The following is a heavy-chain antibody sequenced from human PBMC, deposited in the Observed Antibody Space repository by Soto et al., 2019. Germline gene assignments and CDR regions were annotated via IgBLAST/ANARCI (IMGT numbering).Heavy chain of an antibody. Sequence: QVQAVQSGAEVKKPGSSVKVSCKASGGTFSSYVISWVRQAPGQGLEWMGRSIPIFGTADYAQKFQGRVTITADSSTSTAYMELSSLRSEDTAVYYCASESGRTLGMDVWGQGTTITVSS. V-gene: IGHV1-69*18. D-gene: IGHD5-12*01. J-gene: IGHJ6*02. CDR1: GGTFSSYV. CDR2: SIPIFGTA. CDR3: ASESGRTLGMDV.